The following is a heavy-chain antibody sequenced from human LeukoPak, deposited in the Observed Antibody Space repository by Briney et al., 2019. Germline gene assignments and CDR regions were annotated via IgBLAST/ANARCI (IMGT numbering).Heavy chain of an antibody. J-gene: IGHJ5*02. CDR1: GFTFSSYW. D-gene: IGHD1-26*01. CDR3: ARDPYSGSRVGSYTWFDP. CDR2: MRQDGNEK. Sequence: GGSLRLSCAASGFTFSSYWTNWVRQAPGKGLEWVANMRQDGNEKYYVDSVRGRFTISRDNSKNTVYLQMNSLRAEDTAVYYCARDPYSGSRVGSYTWFDPWGQGTLVTVSS. V-gene: IGHV3-7*01.